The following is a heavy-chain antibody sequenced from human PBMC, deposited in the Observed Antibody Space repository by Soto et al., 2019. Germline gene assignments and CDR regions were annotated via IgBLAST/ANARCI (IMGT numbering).Heavy chain of an antibody. CDR2: INPSGGST. CDR3: ARGPHYYDSSGYYQFDY. D-gene: IGHD3-22*01. CDR1: GYTFTSYY. V-gene: IGHV1-46*01. Sequence: ASVKVSCKASGYTFTSYYMYWVRQAPGQGLEWMGIINPSGGSTSYAQKFQGRVTMTRDTSTSTVYMELSSLRSEDTAVYYCARGPHYYDSSGYYQFDYWGQGTLVTVSS. J-gene: IGHJ4*02.